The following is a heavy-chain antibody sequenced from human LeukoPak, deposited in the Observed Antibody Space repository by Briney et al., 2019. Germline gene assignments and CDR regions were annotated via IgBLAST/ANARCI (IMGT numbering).Heavy chain of an antibody. CDR1: GFTFSNAW. CDR2: ITSKTDGETA. V-gene: IGHV3-15*01. Sequence: GGSLRLSCVASGFTFSNAWMTWVRQAPGRGLEWAGRITSKTDGETALYAAPVKGRLTISRDDSQNTLYLQMNSLKIEDTAVYYCTLYDSGKIDYWGQGTLVTVSS. J-gene: IGHJ4*02. CDR3: TLYDSGKIDY. D-gene: IGHD3-10*01.